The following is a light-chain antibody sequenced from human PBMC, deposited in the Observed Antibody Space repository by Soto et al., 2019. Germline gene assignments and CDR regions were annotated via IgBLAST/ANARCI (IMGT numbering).Light chain of an antibody. J-gene: IGKJ5*01. Sequence: EIVLTQSPGTLSFSPGERATLSCRADRSVSDTLLTWFQQKPGQAPRLLIFGTSNRAPGIPDRFSGSGSGTDFTLTISRLEPDDFAVYYCQQYGSSITFGQGTRLEIK. CDR1: RSVSDTL. V-gene: IGKV3-20*01. CDR2: GTS. CDR3: QQYGSSIT.